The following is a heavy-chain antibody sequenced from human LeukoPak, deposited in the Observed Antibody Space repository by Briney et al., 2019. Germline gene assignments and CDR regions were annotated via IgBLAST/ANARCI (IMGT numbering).Heavy chain of an antibody. D-gene: IGHD1-26*01. J-gene: IGHJ4*02. CDR3: GRNSEWELHSGLDC. CDR2: ISSSSSYI. V-gene: IGHV3-21*01. CDR1: GFTFSSYS. Sequence: GGSLRLSCAASGFTFSSYSMNWVRQAPGKGLEWVSSISSSSSYIYYADSVKGRFTISRDNAKNSLYLQMNSLRAEDTAVYSCGRNSEWELHSGLDCWGQATLVTVYS.